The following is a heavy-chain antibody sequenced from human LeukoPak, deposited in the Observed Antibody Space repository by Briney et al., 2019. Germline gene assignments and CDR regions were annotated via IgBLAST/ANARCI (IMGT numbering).Heavy chain of an antibody. Sequence: VASVKVSCTASGYTFTSYGISWVRQAPGQGLEWMGWINPNSGGTNYAQKFQGRVTMTRDTSISTAYMELNRLRSDDTAVYYCARVETLDSLEYSSSSIPMWGQGTLVSVSS. CDR2: INPNSGGT. V-gene: IGHV1-2*02. D-gene: IGHD6-6*01. J-gene: IGHJ4*02. CDR1: GYTFTSYG. CDR3: ARVETLDSLEYSSSSIPM.